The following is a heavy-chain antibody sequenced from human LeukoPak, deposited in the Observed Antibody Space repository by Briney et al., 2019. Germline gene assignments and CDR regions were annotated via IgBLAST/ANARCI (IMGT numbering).Heavy chain of an antibody. V-gene: IGHV4-4*07. CDR2: IYTSGST. CDR1: GGSVTGYY. CDR3: GGGEYSSSWYLNY. Sequence: SETLSLTCTVSGGSVTGYYWSWLRQPAGKGLEWIGRIYTSGSTNYNPSLKSRVTMSVDTSKNQFSLKLSSVTAADTAVYYCGGGEYSSSWYLNYWGQGTLVTVSS. J-gene: IGHJ4*02. D-gene: IGHD6-13*01.